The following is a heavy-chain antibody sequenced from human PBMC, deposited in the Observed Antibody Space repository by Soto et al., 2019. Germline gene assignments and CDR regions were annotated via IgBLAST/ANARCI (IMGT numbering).Heavy chain of an antibody. CDR2: IHRVENSKYSAST. D-gene: IGHD6-19*01. CDR1: GFTVRTHD. J-gene: IGHJ4*02. CDR3: ARDGSGPFDY. V-gene: IGHV3-66*01. Sequence: EVQLVESGGGLIQAGGSLRLSCAASGFTVRTHDMSWVRQAPGKGLEWIALIHRVENSKYSASTYYADSVRDRFTISRDNSKNTVDLQMNDLSAEDTAMYYCARDGSGPFDYWGQGSLVTVSS.